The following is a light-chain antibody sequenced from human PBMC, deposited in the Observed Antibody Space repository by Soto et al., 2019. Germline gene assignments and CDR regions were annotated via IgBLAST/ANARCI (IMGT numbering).Light chain of an antibody. CDR2: DAS. Sequence: EIVLTQSPATLSLSPGERATLSCRASQSVSSYLAWYQQKPGQAPRLLIYDASNRATGIPARFSGSGSGPEFTLTISSLEPEDFAVYYCQQRSNWPRTFGHGTKVEI. CDR1: QSVSSY. CDR3: QQRSNWPRT. V-gene: IGKV3-11*01. J-gene: IGKJ1*01.